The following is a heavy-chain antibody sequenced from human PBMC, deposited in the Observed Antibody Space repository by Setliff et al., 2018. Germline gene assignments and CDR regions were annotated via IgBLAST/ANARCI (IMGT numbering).Heavy chain of an antibody. CDR1: GYTFSHSG. Sequence: ASVKVSCKASGYTFSHSGITWVRQAPGQGLEWMGWISAYTGNTNYAQKLQGRVTMTTDSSTNTAYLELRELTSDDTAVYYCSRLVRYCSRTTCQTASGTEEWGQGTLVTVSS. CDR3: SRLVRYCSRTTCQTASGTEE. CDR2: ISAYTGNT. D-gene: IGHD2-2*01. V-gene: IGHV1-18*01. J-gene: IGHJ1*01.